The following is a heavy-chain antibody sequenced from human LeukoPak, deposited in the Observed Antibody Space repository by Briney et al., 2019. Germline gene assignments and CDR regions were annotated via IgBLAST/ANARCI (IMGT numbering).Heavy chain of an antibody. CDR1: GGTFSSYT. CDR3: ARDLNDFWSGNNWFDP. CDR2: IIPILGIA. V-gene: IGHV1-69*04. Sequence: SVKVSCKASGGTFSSYTISWVRQAPGQGLKWMGRIIPILGIANYAQKFQGRVTITADKSTSTAYMELSSLRSEDTAVYYCARDLNDFWSGNNWFDPWGQGTLVTVSS. D-gene: IGHD3-3*01. J-gene: IGHJ5*02.